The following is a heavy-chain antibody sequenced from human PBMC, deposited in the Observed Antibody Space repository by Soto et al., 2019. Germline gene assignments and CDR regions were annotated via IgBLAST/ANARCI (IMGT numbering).Heavy chain of an antibody. V-gene: IGHV3-23*01. J-gene: IGHJ4*02. CDR2: ISGSGDST. D-gene: IGHD3-10*01. CDR1: GFTFSSYA. Sequence: EVQLLESGGGLVQPGGSLRLSCAASGFTFSSYAMRWVRQAPGKGLEWVSAISGSGDSTYYADSVKGRFTISRDNSKNTLYLQMNSLRAEDTALYYCAKRGSGSYYADWGQGTLVTVSS. CDR3: AKRGSGSYYAD.